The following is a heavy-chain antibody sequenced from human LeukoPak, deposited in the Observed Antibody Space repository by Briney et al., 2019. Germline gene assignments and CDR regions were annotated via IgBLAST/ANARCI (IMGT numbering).Heavy chain of an antibody. Sequence: GGSLRLSCAASGFTFSSYWMHWVRQAPGKGLVWVSRINSDGSSTSYADSVKGRFTISRDNAKNTLYLQMNSLRAEDTAVYYCARSFVRTGDLDYWGQGTLVTVSS. CDR3: ARSFVRTGDLDY. J-gene: IGHJ4*02. D-gene: IGHD7-27*01. CDR1: GFTFSSYW. CDR2: INSDGSST. V-gene: IGHV3-74*01.